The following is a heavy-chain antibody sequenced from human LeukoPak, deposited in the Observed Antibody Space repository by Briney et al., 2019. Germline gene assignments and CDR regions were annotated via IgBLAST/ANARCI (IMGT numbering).Heavy chain of an antibody. CDR3: ARGDSSSWYFYD. J-gene: IGHJ4*02. CDR1: GYTFTSYY. D-gene: IGHD6-13*01. CDR2: IIPIFGTA. Sequence: SVKVSCKASGYTFTSYYMHWVRQAPGQGLEWMGGIIPIFGTANYAQKFQGRVTITADESTSTAYMELSSLRSEDTAVYYCARGDSSSWYFYDWGQGTLVTVSS. V-gene: IGHV1-69*13.